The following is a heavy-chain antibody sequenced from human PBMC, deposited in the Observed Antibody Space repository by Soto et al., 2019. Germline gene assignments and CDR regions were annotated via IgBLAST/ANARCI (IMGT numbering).Heavy chain of an antibody. D-gene: IGHD3-3*01. J-gene: IGHJ5*02. CDR1: GGSISSGDYY. V-gene: IGHV4-30-4*01. CDR3: SRLFPYYDFWSGYPTWFDP. CDR2: IYYSGST. Sequence: QVQLQESGPGLVKPSQTLSLTCTVSGGSISSGDYYWSWIRQPPGKGLEWIGYIYYSGSTYYNPSLKSRVTISVYTSKNQFSLKLSSVTSADTAVYYCSRLFPYYDFWSGYPTWFDPWGQGTLVTVSS.